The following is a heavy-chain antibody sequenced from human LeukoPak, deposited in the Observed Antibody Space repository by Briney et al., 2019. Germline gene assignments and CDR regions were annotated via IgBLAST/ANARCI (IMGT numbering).Heavy chain of an antibody. CDR1: GFTVSSNY. CDR3: ARDFGGGPWDYGMDV. J-gene: IGHJ6*02. Sequence: PGGSLRLSWAASGFTVSSNYMSWVRQAPGKGLEWVSVIYSGGSTYYADSVKGRFTISRHNSKNTLYLQMNSLRAEDTAVYYCARDFGGGPWDYGMDVWGQGTTVTVSS. CDR2: IYSGGST. V-gene: IGHV3-53*04. D-gene: IGHD3-10*01.